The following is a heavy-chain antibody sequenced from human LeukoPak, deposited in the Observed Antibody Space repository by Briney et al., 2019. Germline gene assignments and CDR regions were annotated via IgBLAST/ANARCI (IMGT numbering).Heavy chain of an antibody. CDR2: IYTSGTT. CDR3: AKHSFDSGGYFDE. Sequence: SETLSLTCTVSGGSISSYYWSWIRQPPGERLEWIGFIYTSGTTNDHTTLQSRVTISVDTSTNQLSLKMKSVTAADTAVYYCAKHSFDSGGYFDEWGKETLVSVS. V-gene: IGHV4-59*08. D-gene: IGHD3-22*01. CDR1: GGSISSYY. J-gene: IGHJ4*02.